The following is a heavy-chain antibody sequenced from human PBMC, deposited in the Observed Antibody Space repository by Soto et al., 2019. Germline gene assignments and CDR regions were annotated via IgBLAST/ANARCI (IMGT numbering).Heavy chain of an antibody. CDR3: ARGPTYYYDSSGYYSNWFDP. D-gene: IGHD3-22*01. CDR2: INPSGGST. J-gene: IGHJ5*02. Sequence: ASVTVSCQASGYTFTSYGISWVRQAPGQGLEWMGIINPSGGSTNYAQKFQGRVTMTRDTSTSTVYMELSSLRSEDTAVYYCARGPTYYYDSSGYYSNWFDPWGQGTLVTVS. CDR1: GYTFTSYG. V-gene: IGHV1-46*01.